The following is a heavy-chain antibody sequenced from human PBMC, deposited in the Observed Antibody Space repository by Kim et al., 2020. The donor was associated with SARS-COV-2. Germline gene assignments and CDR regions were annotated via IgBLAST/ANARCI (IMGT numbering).Heavy chain of an antibody. CDR1: GYTFTSYY. J-gene: IGHJ5*02. CDR3: ARDPGSGWYYNWFDP. V-gene: IGHV1-46*01. CDR2: INPSGGST. D-gene: IGHD6-19*01. Sequence: ASVKVSCKASGYTFTSYYMHWVRQAPGQGLEWMGIINPSGGSTSYAQKFQGRVTMTRDTSTSTVYMELSSLRSEDTAVYYCARDPGSGWYYNWFDPWGQGTLVTVSS.